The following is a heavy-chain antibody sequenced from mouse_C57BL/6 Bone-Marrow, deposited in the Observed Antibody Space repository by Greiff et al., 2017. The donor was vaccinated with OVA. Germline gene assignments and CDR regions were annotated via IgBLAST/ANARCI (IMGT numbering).Heavy chain of an antibody. CDR1: GYTFTSYW. CDR2: INPSSGYT. V-gene: IGHV1-7*01. Sequence: VQLQQSGAELAKPGASVKLSCKASGYTFTSYWMHWVKQRPGQGLEWIGYINPSSGYTQYNQKFKDKATLTADKSSCTAYLQLSSLTYDDAAVYYCGYDENCSWYFDVWGTGTTVTVSS. J-gene: IGHJ1*03. D-gene: IGHD2-12*01. CDR3: GYDENCSWYFDV.